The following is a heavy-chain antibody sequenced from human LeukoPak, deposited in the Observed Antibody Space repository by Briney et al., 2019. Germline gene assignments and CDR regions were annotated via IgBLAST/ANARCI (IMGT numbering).Heavy chain of an antibody. CDR2: ISSSSSYI. D-gene: IGHD3-9*01. CDR1: GFTFSSYS. J-gene: IGHJ5*02. CDR3: AGEGYFGSWFDP. Sequence: PGGSLRLSCAASGFTFSSYSMNWVRQAPGKGLEWVSSISSSSSYIYYADSVKGRFTISRDNAKNSLYLQMNSLRAEDTAVYYCAGEGYFGSWFDPWGQGTLVTVSS. V-gene: IGHV3-21*01.